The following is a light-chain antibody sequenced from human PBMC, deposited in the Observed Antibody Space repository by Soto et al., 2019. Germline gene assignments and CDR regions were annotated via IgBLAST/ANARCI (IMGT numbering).Light chain of an antibody. J-gene: IGKJ2*01. Sequence: VLTQSPATLSLSPGERATLSCRASQSVDSSLAWYQQKVGQAPRLLIYDASNRATGIPGRLSGSGSGTDFTLTISHMEPEDFAVYYCQHRGAFGQGTKVE. CDR3: QHRGA. CDR2: DAS. V-gene: IGKV3-11*01. CDR1: QSVDSS.